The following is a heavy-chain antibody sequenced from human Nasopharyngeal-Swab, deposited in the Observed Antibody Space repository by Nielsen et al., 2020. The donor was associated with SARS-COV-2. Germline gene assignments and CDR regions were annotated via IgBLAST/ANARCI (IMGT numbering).Heavy chain of an antibody. Sequence: ASVKVSCKASGYPFNTYYMHWVRQAPGQGPEWRGLIIPSGGSTTYAQRLQGRVTMTRDTSTTTFYMELSSLRFEDTAMYYCARSRGAGVLDYWGQGSLVTVSS. J-gene: IGHJ4*02. CDR3: ARSRGAGVLDY. D-gene: IGHD1-14*01. V-gene: IGHV1-46*02. CDR2: IIPSGGST. CDR1: GYPFNTYY.